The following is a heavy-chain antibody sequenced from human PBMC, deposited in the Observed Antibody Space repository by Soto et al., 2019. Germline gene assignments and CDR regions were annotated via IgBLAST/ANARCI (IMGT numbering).Heavy chain of an antibody. V-gene: IGHV3-23*01. J-gene: IGHJ5*02. CDR1: EFTFSSNA. Sequence: EVQLLESGGGLVQPGGSLRLSCAASEFTFSSNAMHWVLQAPGKGLDWVSGITGSGSTIFYADSVKGRFIISRDNFKNTLSLNMSSLRAEDTAIYYCAKDFTAYLSSWFHLWGQGTLVTVSS. D-gene: IGHD6-13*01. CDR2: ITGSGSTI. CDR3: AKDFTAYLSSWFHL.